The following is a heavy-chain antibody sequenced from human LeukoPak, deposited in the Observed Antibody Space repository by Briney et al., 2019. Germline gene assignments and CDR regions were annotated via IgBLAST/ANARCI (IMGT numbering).Heavy chain of an antibody. D-gene: IGHD3-3*01. CDR1: GGSFSGYY. Sequence: PSETLSLTCAVYGGSFSGYYWSWIRQPPGKGLEWIGEINHSGSTYYNPSLKSRVTISVDTSKNQFSLKLSSVTAADTAVYYCAREGDDFWSGYYRHNWFDPWGQGTLVTVSS. CDR2: INHSGST. CDR3: AREGDDFWSGYYRHNWFDP. V-gene: IGHV4-34*01. J-gene: IGHJ5*02.